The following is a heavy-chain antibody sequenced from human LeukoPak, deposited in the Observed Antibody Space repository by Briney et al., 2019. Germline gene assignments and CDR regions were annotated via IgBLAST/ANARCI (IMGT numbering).Heavy chain of an antibody. J-gene: IGHJ1*01. CDR3: AKDVVASTAMPPGDFQH. CDR1: GFTFSSHD. V-gene: IGHV3-23*01. CDR2: IRPSGDNT. D-gene: IGHD5-18*01. Sequence: PGGSLRLSCAASGFTFSSHDMTWVRQAPGRGLEWVSSIRPSGDNTYYGDSVKGRFTISRDNSKNTVYLQMNSLRAEDTAVYYCAKDVVASTAMPPGDFQHWGQGTLVTVSS.